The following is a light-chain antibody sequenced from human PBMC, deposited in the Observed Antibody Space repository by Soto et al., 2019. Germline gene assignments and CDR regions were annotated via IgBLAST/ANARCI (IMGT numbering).Light chain of an antibody. J-gene: IGKJ5*01. CDR1: QSVSSY. Sequence: EIVLTQSPATLSLSPGEIATLSCRASQSVSSYLAWYQQRPGQAPRLLIYGASNRATGIPARFSGSGSGTDFTLTISSREAEDFAVYYCQQRTDWPLTFGQGTRLEIK. V-gene: IGKV3-11*01. CDR3: QQRTDWPLT. CDR2: GAS.